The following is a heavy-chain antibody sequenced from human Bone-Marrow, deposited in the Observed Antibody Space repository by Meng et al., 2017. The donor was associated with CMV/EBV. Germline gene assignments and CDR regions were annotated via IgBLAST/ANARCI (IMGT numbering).Heavy chain of an antibody. CDR3: ARELDFWSGYHGFDY. Sequence: GGSLRLSCPASGFTFSSYAIHWVRQAPGKGLEWVAVISYDGSNKYYADSVKGRFTISRDNSKNTLYLQMNSLRAEDTAVYYCARELDFWSGYHGFDYWGQGTLVTVSS. D-gene: IGHD3-3*01. J-gene: IGHJ4*02. CDR1: GFTFSSYA. CDR2: ISYDGSNK. V-gene: IGHV3-30*04.